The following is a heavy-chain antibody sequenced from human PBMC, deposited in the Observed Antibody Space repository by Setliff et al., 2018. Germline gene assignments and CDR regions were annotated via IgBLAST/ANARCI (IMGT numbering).Heavy chain of an antibody. V-gene: IGHV3-7*01. CDR1: GLSYINDW. D-gene: IGHD5-18*01. CDR2: INPDGSDQ. J-gene: IGHJ4*02. Sequence: GSLRLSCTATGLSYINDWVSWVRQAPGKGLEWLASINPDGSDQFYVESVKGRFTISRDNAKNSLFLQMNSLRAEDTALYYCAKFVGYTYGYDYWGRGTLVTVSS. CDR3: AKFVGYTYGYDY.